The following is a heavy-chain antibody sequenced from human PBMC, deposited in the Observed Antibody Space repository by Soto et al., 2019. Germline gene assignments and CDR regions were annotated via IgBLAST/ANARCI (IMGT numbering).Heavy chain of an antibody. V-gene: IGHV4-34*01. Sequence: QVQLQQWGAGLLKPSETLSLTCAVYGGSFSGYNWSWIRQPPGTGLNWSGERNHSGRTNYNPSLDRHVIISVDTTTNQFSQKLRSVNAVDADVYYCARGGTVLFRTQLWLRDGGRFPPWGQGTPVPVSS. CDR3: ARGGTVLFRTQLWLRDGGRFPP. J-gene: IGHJ5*02. CDR2: RNHSGRT. D-gene: IGHD5-18*01. CDR1: GGSFSGYN.